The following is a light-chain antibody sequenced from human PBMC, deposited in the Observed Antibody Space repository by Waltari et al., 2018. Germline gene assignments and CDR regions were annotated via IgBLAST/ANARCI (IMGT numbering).Light chain of an antibody. CDR3: QHRDRT. V-gene: IGKV3-11*01. CDR2: ETS. CDR1: QGGIDY. J-gene: IGKJ1*01. Sequence: EVVLTQSPATLSLSPGDRATLSCRASQGGIDYLACYQQRPGQAPRLLIYETSNRAPGIPARFRGSGSGADFTLTINSLQPEDFAVYYCQHRDRTFGQGTKVEIK.